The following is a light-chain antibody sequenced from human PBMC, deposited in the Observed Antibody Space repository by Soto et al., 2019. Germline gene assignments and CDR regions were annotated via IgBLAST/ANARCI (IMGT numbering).Light chain of an antibody. CDR1: SSDVGSYNL. Sequence: QSALTQPASVSGSPGQSITISCTGTSSDVGSYNLVSWYQQHPGKAPKLMIYEVSKRHSGVSNRFSGSKSGNTASLTISGLQAEDEADYYCCSYAGSSTFLVVFGGGTKLTFL. CDR2: EVS. CDR3: CSYAGSSTFLVV. J-gene: IGLJ2*01. V-gene: IGLV2-23*02.